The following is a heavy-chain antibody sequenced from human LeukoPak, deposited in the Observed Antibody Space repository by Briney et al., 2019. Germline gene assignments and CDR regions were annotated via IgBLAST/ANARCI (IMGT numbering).Heavy chain of an antibody. CDR1: GFTFSTYS. CDR2: ISSSSSYI. D-gene: IGHD3-10*01. V-gene: IGHV3-21*01. CDR3: ARDRGESYFDY. Sequence: GGSLRLSCAASGFTFSTYSMNWVRQAPGKGLEWVSSISSSSSYIHYADSVKGRFTISRDNAKNSLHLQMNSLRAEDTAVYYCARDRGESYFDYWGQGTLVTVSS. J-gene: IGHJ4*02.